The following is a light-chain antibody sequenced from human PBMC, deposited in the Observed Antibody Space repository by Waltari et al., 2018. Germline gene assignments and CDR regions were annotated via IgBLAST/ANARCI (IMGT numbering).Light chain of an antibody. Sequence: DIVMTQSPLSLPVTPGEPASISCKSSQSLLNSNGDNHLDWYLQKPGQSPQLLIYLGFNRASGVPDRFSGSGSGTDFTLKISRVEAEDVGVYYCMQALQIPWTFGQGTKVEIK. CDR3: MQALQIPWT. V-gene: IGKV2-28*01. CDR2: LGF. CDR1: QSLLNSNGDNH. J-gene: IGKJ1*01.